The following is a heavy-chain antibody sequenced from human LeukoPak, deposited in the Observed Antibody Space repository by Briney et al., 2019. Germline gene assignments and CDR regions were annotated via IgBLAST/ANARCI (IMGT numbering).Heavy chain of an antibody. J-gene: IGHJ4*02. V-gene: IGHV3-23*01. CDR2: ISGSGGST. CDR3: ARGAHVLMVYAPFDY. Sequence: GGSLRLSCAASGFTFSSYAMSWVRQAPGKGLEWVSAISGSGGSTYYADSVKGRFTISRDNSKNTLYLQMNSLRAEDTAVYYCARGAHVLMVYAPFDYWGQGTLVTVSS. CDR1: GFTFSSYA. D-gene: IGHD2-8*01.